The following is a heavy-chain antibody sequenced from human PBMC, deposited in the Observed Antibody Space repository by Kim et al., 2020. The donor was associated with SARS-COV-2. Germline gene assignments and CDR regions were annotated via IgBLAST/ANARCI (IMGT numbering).Heavy chain of an antibody. CDR3: TTLYYDILTGYYLDY. J-gene: IGHJ4*02. D-gene: IGHD3-9*01. Sequence: GGSLRLSCAASGFTFSNAWMSWVRQAPGKGLEWVGRIKSKTDGGTTDYAAPVKGRFTISRDDSKNTLYLQMNSLKTEDTAVYYCTTLYYDILTGYYLDYWGQGTLVTVSS. CDR1: GFTFSNAW. V-gene: IGHV3-15*01. CDR2: IKSKTDGGTT.